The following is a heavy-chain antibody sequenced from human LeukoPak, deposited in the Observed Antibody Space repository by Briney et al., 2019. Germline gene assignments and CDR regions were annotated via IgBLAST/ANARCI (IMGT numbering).Heavy chain of an antibody. D-gene: IGHD1-7*01. CDR2: IYYSGNT. V-gene: IGHV4-59*12. CDR1: GGSISYYY. CDR3: ARGGGITGTTHPGAFDI. J-gene: IGHJ3*02. Sequence: SETLSLTCSVSGGSISYYYWSWIRQPPGKGLEWIGYIYYSGNTNYNPSLKSRVTMSVDTSKNQFSLKLSSVTAADTAVYYCARGGGITGTTHPGAFDIWGQGTMVTVSS.